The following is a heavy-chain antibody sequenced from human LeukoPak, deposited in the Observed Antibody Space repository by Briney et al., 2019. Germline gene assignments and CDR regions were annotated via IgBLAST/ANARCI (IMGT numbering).Heavy chain of an antibody. V-gene: IGHV3-23*01. CDR1: GLTFSSYA. CDR2: ITGSGTST. D-gene: IGHD3-10*01. CDR3: AKARLGSGTYSAFDI. Sequence: GGSLRLSCEGSGLTFSSYAMSWVRQAPGKGPEWVSTITGSGTSTYHADSVKGRFTISRDISQTTLLLQMNSLRAEDTARYYCAKARLGSGTYSAFDIWGQGTMVTVSS. J-gene: IGHJ3*02.